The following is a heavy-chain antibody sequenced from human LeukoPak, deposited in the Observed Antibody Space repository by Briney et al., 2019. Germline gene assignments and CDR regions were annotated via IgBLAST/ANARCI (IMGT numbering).Heavy chain of an antibody. V-gene: IGHV3-23*01. J-gene: IGHJ6*03. Sequence: GGSLRLSCAASGFTFSSYGMSWVRQAPGKGLEWVSALSGGGSSTYYADSVKGRFTISRDNSKNTLYLQMNSLKTEDTAVYYCARARGLYYYMDVWGKGTTVTVSS. CDR3: ARARGLYYYMDV. D-gene: IGHD1-26*01. CDR2: LSGGGSST. CDR1: GFTFSSYG.